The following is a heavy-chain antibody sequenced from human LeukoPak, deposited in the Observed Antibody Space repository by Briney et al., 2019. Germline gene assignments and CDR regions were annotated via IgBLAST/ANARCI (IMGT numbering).Heavy chain of an antibody. J-gene: IGHJ4*02. D-gene: IGHD3-10*01. V-gene: IGHV1-2*02. CDR2: INPNSGGT. CDR1: GYTFTGYY. CDR3: ARDRTDYYGSGDE. Sequence: ASVKVSCKASGYTFTGYYMHWVRQAPGQGLEWMGWINPNSGGTNYAQKFQGRVTMTRDTSISTAYMELSRLRSEDTAVYYCARDRTDYYGSGDEWGQGTLVIVSS.